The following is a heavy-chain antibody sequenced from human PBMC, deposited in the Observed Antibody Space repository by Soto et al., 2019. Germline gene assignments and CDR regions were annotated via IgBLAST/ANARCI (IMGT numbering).Heavy chain of an antibody. CDR2: TWYDETNK. D-gene: IGHD3-16*01. J-gene: IGHJ6*03. V-gene: IGHV3-33*01. CDR3: ARGAGNYYYYMDV. CDR1: GFSISTYG. Sequence: GGSLRLSCAASGFSISTYGMHWVRQAPGKGLEWVAVTWYDETNKYYADSVKGRFIISRDNSKNTVYLQMNSLRAEDTAVYYCARGAGNYYYYMDVWGEGATVTVSS.